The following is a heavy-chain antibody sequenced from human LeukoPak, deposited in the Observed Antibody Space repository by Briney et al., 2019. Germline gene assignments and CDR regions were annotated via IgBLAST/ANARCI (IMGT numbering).Heavy chain of an antibody. CDR3: VKDPYCSSTSCYEGDYYGMDV. Sequence: GGSLRLSCSASGFTFSSYAMHWVRQAPGKGLEYVSAISSNGGSTYYADSVKGIFTISRDNSKNTLYLQMSSLKAEDTAVYYCVKDPYCSSTSCYEGDYYGMDVWGKGTTVTVSS. D-gene: IGHD2-2*01. CDR2: ISSNGGST. J-gene: IGHJ6*04. V-gene: IGHV3-64D*06. CDR1: GFTFSSYA.